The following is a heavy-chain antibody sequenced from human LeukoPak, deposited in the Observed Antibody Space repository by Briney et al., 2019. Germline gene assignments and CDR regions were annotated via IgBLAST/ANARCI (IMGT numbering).Heavy chain of an antibody. CDR1: GFIFDDYA. CDR2: ITWNGGDI. V-gene: IGHV3-9*01. J-gene: IGHJ2*01. D-gene: IGHD3-16*02. CDR3: AKVGGHFALRLGDLSLGYFDL. Sequence: GGSLRLSCAASGFIFDDYAMHWVRQVPGKGLEWVSGITWNGGDIGYADSVKGRFTISRDNAKKSLYLQMNSLRAEDTALYYCAKVGGHFALRLGDLSLGYFDLWGRGTLVTVSS.